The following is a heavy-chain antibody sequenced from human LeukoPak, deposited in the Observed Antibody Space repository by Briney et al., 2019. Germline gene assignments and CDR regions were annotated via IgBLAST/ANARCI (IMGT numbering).Heavy chain of an antibody. V-gene: IGHV3-48*04. J-gene: IGHJ4*02. CDR3: ARDHRYAFDN. CDR1: GFTSSDYS. D-gene: IGHD5-12*01. Sequence: GGSLRLSCAASGFTSSDYSMNWVRQAPGKGLEWISYVGISSGNTKYADSVKGQFTISGDSAKNSVFLQMNYLRVEDTAVYYCARDHRYAFDNWGQGTLVTVSS. CDR2: VGISSGNT.